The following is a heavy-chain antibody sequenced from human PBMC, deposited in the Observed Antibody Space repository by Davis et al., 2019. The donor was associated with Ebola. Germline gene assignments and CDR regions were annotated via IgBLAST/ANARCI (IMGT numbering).Heavy chain of an antibody. CDR2: IWSDGKNK. J-gene: IGHJ4*02. V-gene: IGHV3-33*01. Sequence: PGGSLRLSCSASGFTFSNFGMHWVRQAPGKGLEWVAVIWSDGKNKYYADSVKGRFSVSRDNAENTLSLQMDSLRVEDTAVYYCAREVPAVTGSAAHFDYWGQGTLVIVSS. D-gene: IGHD3-10*01. CDR1: GFTFSNFG. CDR3: AREVPAVTGSAAHFDY.